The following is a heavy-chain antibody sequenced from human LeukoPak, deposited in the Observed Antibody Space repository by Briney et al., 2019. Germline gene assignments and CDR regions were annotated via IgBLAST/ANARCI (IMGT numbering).Heavy chain of an antibody. J-gene: IGHJ4*02. CDR1: GGSISSDYYY. CDR3: AKTRRGVVVVAAFDY. V-gene: IGHV4-39*07. CDR2: IYDSGST. D-gene: IGHD2-15*01. Sequence: SETLSLTCTVSGGSISSDYYYWGWLRQPPGKGLEWIGSIYDSGSTYYNPSLKSRVTISVDTSKNQFSLKLSSVTAADTAVYYCAKTRRGVVVVAAFDYWGQGTLVTVSS.